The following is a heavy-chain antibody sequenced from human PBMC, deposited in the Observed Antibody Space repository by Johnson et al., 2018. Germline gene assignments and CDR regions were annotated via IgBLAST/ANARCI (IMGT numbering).Heavy chain of an antibody. CDR3: SKASLEFCSSFGAFDI. J-gene: IGHJ3*02. D-gene: IGHD6-6*01. CDR1: GFTFDDYA. Sequence: VQLVESGGGLVQPGRSLRLSCAASGFTFDDYAMHWVRQAPGKGLEWVSGISWNSGSIGYADSVKGRFTISRHNAKNSLYLQMNRMRAEDTALYYCSKASLEFCSSFGAFDIWGQGTMVTVSS. CDR2: ISWNSGSI. V-gene: IGHV3-9*01.